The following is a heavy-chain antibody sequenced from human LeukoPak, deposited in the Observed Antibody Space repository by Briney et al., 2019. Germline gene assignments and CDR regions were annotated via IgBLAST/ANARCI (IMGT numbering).Heavy chain of an antibody. CDR3: ARALDYGDYGAHFDY. V-gene: IGHV4-4*02. J-gene: IGHJ4*02. CDR2: VYHSGST. Sequence: SETLSLTCAVSGGSISSNNYWGWVRQSPGKGLEWIGDVYHSGSTNYNPSLKSRVTISVDTSKNQFSLKLSSVTAADTAVYYCARALDYGDYGAHFDYWGQGTLVTVSS. CDR1: GGSISSNNY. D-gene: IGHD4-17*01.